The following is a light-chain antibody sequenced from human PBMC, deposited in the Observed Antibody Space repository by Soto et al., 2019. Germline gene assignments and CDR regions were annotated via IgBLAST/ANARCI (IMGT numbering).Light chain of an antibody. J-gene: IGLJ1*01. CDR1: AXDIGRYNY. CDR3: NSYVGSNNYV. CDR2: EVT. Sequence: QSALTQPPSASGSPGQSVTISCIGTAXDIGRYNYVSWYQHHPGKAPKLIIYEVTKRPSGVPDRFSGSKSGNTASLTVSGLQADDEADYYCNSYVGSNNYVFGAGTKVTVL. V-gene: IGLV2-8*01.